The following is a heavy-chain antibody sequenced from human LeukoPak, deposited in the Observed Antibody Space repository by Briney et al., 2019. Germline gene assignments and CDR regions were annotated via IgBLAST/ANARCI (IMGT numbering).Heavy chain of an antibody. V-gene: IGHV3-30*04. Sequence: GGSLRLSCAASGFTFSSYAMHWVRQAPGKGLEWVAVISYDGSNKYYADSVKGRFTISRDNSKNTLYLQMNSLRAEDTAVHYCARDGFDIWGQGTMVTVSS. J-gene: IGHJ3*02. CDR1: GFTFSSYA. CDR2: ISYDGSNK. CDR3: ARDGFDI.